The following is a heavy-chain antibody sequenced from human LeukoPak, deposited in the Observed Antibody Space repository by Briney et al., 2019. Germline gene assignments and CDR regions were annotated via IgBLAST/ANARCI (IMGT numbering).Heavy chain of an antibody. CDR2: IIPIFGTA. D-gene: IGHD3-10*01. J-gene: IGHJ6*03. CDR3: ARTFYYGSGRARYMDV. V-gene: IGHV1-69*06. CDR1: GGTFSSYA. Sequence: SVKVSCKASGGTFSSYAISWVRQAPGQGLEWMGGIIPIFGTANYAQKFQGRVTITADKSTSTAYMELSSLRSEDTAVYYCARTFYYGSGRARYMDVWGKGTTVTVSS.